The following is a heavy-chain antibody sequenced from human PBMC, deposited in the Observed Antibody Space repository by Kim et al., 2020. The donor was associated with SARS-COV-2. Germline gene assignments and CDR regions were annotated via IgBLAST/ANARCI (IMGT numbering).Heavy chain of an antibody. CDR2: VNPNSGKT. V-gene: IGHV1-8*02. CDR3: TRPVLEDGAGFGYYYNYMDV. D-gene: IGHD3-16*01. CDR1: AHTFTSYD. Sequence: ASVKVSCQASAHTFTSYDINWVRQATGQGPEWMGWVNPNSGKTGYAQKFQGRVTMTRNTSISTAYMELSSLRSDDTAVYYCTRPVLEDGAGFGYYYNYMDVWGRGTTVTVSS. J-gene: IGHJ6*03.